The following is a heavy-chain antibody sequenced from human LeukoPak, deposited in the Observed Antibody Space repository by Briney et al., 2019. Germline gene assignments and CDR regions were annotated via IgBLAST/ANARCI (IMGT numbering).Heavy chain of an antibody. Sequence: SETLSLTCTVSGGSISSSSYYWGWIRQPPGKGLEWIGSIYYSGSTYYNPSLKSRVTISVDTSKNQFSLKLSSVTAADTAVYYCARETHGWARHHDNSDPVDYWGQGTLVTVSS. J-gene: IGHJ4*02. D-gene: IGHD4-17*01. CDR2: IYYSGST. CDR1: GGSISSSSYY. CDR3: ARETHGWARHHDNSDPVDY. V-gene: IGHV4-39*07.